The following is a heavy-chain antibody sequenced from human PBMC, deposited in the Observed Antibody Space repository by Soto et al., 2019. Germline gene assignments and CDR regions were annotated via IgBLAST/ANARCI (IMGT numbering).Heavy chain of an antibody. J-gene: IGHJ4*02. CDR2: ISGGGGSTI. V-gene: IGHV3-11*01. D-gene: IGHD3-22*01. Sequence: PGGSLRLSCAASGFTFSDYYMNWIRQAPGKGLEWISYISGGGGSTIYYADSVKGRFTISRDNAKKSLYLQMNSLRGEDTAVYFCARARGYYDSSGYDFWGQGTLVTVSS. CDR1: GFTFSDYY. CDR3: ARARGYYDSSGYDF.